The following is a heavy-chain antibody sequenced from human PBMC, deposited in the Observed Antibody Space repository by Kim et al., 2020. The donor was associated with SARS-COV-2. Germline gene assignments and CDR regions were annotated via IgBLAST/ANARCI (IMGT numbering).Heavy chain of an antibody. V-gene: IGHV7-4-1*02. J-gene: IGHJ6*02. CDR3: ARDRMVRGELDV. D-gene: IGHD3-10*01. Sequence: TYAQGCTGRVVFSLDTSVSTAYLQISSLKAEDTAVYYCARDRMVRGELDVWGQGTTVTVSS.